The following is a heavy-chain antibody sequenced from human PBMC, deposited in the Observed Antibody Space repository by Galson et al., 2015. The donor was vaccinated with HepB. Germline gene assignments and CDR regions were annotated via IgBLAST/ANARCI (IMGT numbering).Heavy chain of an antibody. CDR1: GFTLSTYW. Sequence: SLRLSCAASGFTLSTYWMSWVRQAPGKGLEWVANIKGDGSEKYYVDSVKGRFTITRDNAKNSLWLQMNNLRAEDTAVYYCVRDREAPGGGGWFDPWGQGTLVTVSS. CDR3: VRDREAPGGGGWFDP. J-gene: IGHJ5*02. D-gene: IGHD2-15*01. V-gene: IGHV3-7*01. CDR2: IKGDGSEK.